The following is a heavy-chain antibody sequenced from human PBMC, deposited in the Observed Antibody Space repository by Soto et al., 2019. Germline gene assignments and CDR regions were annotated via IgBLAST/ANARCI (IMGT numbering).Heavy chain of an antibody. J-gene: IGHJ4*02. D-gene: IGHD2-8*02. CDR2: ISASGSSR. CDR1: GFTLNNYG. V-gene: IGHV3-23*01. CDR3: AKGYSTGWYDFDS. Sequence: GGSLRLSCAASGFTLNNYGMSWVRQAPGKGLEWVSFISASGSSRYYADSVKGRFTISRDNSENTLYLEMNSLRAEDTAVFYCAKGYSTGWYDFDSWGQGTMVTVSS.